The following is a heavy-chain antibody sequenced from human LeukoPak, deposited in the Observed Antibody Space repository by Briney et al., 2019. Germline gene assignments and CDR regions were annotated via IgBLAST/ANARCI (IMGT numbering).Heavy chain of an antibody. CDR3: ARGLTIEHWFDP. V-gene: IGHV3-48*03. D-gene: IGHD3-10*01. J-gene: IGHJ5*02. CDR1: GFTFSSYE. CDR2: ISSSGSTI. Sequence: GGSLRLSCAASGFTFSSYEMNWVRQAPGKGLEWVSYISSSGSTIYYADSVKGRLTISRDNAKNSLYLQMNSLRAEDTAVYYCARGLTIEHWFDPWGQGTLVTVSS.